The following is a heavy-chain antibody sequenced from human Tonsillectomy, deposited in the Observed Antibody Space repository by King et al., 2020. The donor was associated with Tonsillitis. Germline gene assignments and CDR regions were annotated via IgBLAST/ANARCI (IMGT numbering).Heavy chain of an antibody. CDR2: ISAYNGNT. Sequence: QLVQSGAEVKKPGASVKVSCKASGYTFTSYGISWVRQAPGQGLEWMGWISAYNGNTNYAQKLQGRVTMTTDTSTSTAYMELRSLRSDDTAVYYCAREEYSRPIYYYYGMDVWGQGTTVTVSS. V-gene: IGHV1-18*04. CDR1: GYTFTSYG. CDR3: AREEYSRPIYYYYGMDV. J-gene: IGHJ6*02. D-gene: IGHD6-6*01.